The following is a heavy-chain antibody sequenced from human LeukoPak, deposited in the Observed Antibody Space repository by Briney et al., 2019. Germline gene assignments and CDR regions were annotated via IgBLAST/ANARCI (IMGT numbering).Heavy chain of an antibody. CDR2: ISGSGGST. J-gene: IGHJ6*03. CDR1: GFTFSSYA. V-gene: IGHV3-23*01. Sequence: GGSLRLSCAASGFTFSSYAMSWVRQAPGKGLEWVSAISGSGGSTYYADSVKGRFTISRDNSKNTLYLQMNSLRAEDTAVYYRAKDRFENYDFWSGYGYHYYYYMDVWGKGTTVTVSS. D-gene: IGHD3-3*01. CDR3: AKDRFENYDFWSGYGYHYYYYMDV.